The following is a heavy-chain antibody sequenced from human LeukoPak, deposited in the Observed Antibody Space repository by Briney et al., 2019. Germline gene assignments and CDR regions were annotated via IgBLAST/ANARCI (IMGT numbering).Heavy chain of an antibody. CDR3: ARDTYYDVEYAFDI. Sequence: PSETLPLTCTVSGGSISSYYWSWIRQPPGKGLEWIGYIYYSGSTNYNPSLKSRVTISVDTSKNQFSLKLSSVTAADTAVYYCARDTYYDVEYAFDIWGQGTMVTVSS. J-gene: IGHJ3*02. D-gene: IGHD3-3*01. CDR2: IYYSGST. CDR1: GGSISSYY. V-gene: IGHV4-59*01.